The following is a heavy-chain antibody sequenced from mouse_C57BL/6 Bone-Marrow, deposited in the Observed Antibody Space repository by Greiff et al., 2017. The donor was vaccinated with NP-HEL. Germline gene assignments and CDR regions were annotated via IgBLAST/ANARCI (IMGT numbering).Heavy chain of an antibody. CDR3: ARDEIYYGNYGRGWFAY. CDR1: GYTFTSYW. Sequence: QVQLQQSGAELVMPGASVKLSCKASGYTFTSYWMHWVKQRPGQGLEWIGEIDPSDSYTNYNQKFKGKSTLTVDKSSSTAYMQLRSLTSEDSAVYYCARDEIYYGNYGRGWFAYWGQGTLVTVTA. D-gene: IGHD2-1*01. CDR2: IDPSDSYT. V-gene: IGHV1-69*01. J-gene: IGHJ3*01.